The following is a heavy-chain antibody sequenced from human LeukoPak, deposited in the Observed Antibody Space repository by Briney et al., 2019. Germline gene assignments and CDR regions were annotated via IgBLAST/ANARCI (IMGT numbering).Heavy chain of an antibody. CDR2: INPDGSTT. D-gene: IGHD6-13*01. J-gene: IGHJ4*02. V-gene: IGHV3-74*01. CDR3: ARSRQLADY. CDR1: GFTFSNYW. Sequence: GGSLRLSCAASGFTFSNYWMHWVRQDPGKGLVWVSFINPDGSTTNYADSVKGRFTISRDNAKNALYLQMNSLRAEDTAVYYGARSRQLADYWGQGTLVTVSS.